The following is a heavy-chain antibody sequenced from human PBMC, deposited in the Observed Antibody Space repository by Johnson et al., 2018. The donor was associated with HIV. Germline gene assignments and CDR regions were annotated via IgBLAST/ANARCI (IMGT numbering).Heavy chain of an antibody. J-gene: IGHJ3*02. Sequence: QVQLVESGGGLVKPGGSLRLSCAASGFSFSDYYMSWIRQAPGKGLEWVSYISSSSSNIYYADSVKGRFTISRDNAKNSLYLQMNSMRAEDTAVYYCARERATLWFRASGAAFDIWGQGTMVTVS. CDR1: GFSFSDYY. V-gene: IGHV3-11*04. D-gene: IGHD3-10*01. CDR2: ISSSSSNI. CDR3: ARERATLWFRASGAAFDI.